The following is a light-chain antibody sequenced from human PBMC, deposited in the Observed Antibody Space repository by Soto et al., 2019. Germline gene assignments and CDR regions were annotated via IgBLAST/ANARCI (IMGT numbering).Light chain of an antibody. J-gene: IGLJ1*01. V-gene: IGLV2-14*01. CDR1: SSDVGGYNY. Sequence: SALAQPASVSGSPGQSIIISCTGTSSDVGGYNYVSWYQQHPGKAPQLMIYEVSNRPSGVSNRFSASKSGDTASLNISGLQAEDEADYYCSSYTIRSTYVFGTGTKV. CDR3: SSYTIRSTYV. CDR2: EVS.